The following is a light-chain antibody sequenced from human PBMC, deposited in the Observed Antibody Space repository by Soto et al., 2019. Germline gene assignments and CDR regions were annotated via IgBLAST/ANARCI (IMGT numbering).Light chain of an antibody. V-gene: IGKV3-11*01. CDR1: QSVFSN. CDR3: QQRFNWSLT. Sequence: EIVMTQSPATLSVSPGERATLSCRASQSVFSNLAWYQQKPGQAPRLLISGASSRATGIPDRFSGSGSGTDFTLTISNLEPEDFAVYYCQQRFNWSLTFGGGTKVDIK. CDR2: GAS. J-gene: IGKJ4*01.